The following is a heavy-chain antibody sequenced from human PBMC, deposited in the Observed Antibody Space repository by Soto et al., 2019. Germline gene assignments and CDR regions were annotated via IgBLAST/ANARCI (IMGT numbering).Heavy chain of an antibody. V-gene: IGHV3-30*18. CDR2: ISYDGSNK. CDR3: AKAPSPGILDY. CDR1: GCNISSYG. D-gene: IGHD1-26*01. Sequence: PGVPLRLSWAASGCNISSYGSHWVLQAPGKGLEWVAVISYDGSNKYYADSVKGRFTISRDNSKNTLYLQMNSLRAEDTAVYYCAKAPSPGILDYWVQGTLVTVSS. J-gene: IGHJ4*02.